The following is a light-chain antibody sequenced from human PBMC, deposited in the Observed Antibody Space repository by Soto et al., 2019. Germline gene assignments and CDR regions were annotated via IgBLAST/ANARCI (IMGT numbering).Light chain of an antibody. J-gene: IGKJ2*01. CDR3: HQYDDLPYT. V-gene: IGKV1-33*01. CDR1: QNISKY. CDR2: DAS. Sequence: DIHMTQSPSSLSASVGDRVTITCQTSQNISKYLIWYQQSPGKAPSLLISDASNLEAGVPSRFSGHGSGKHFTLTISSLQPEDIGRYYCHQYDDLPYTFGQGTSLQIK.